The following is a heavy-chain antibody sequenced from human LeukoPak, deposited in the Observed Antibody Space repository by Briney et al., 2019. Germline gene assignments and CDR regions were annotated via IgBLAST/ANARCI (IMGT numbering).Heavy chain of an antibody. V-gene: IGHV1-18*01. CDR3: ARANMVRGVGSFFDRNWFDP. CDR1: DYTFTSYG. J-gene: IGHJ5*02. CDR2: FRAYNGNT. Sequence: EAPVKVSCKASDYTFTSYGISWLRQAPGQGIEWMGWFRAYNGNTNYAHKLQGRVTMTTDTSTSTAYMEVRSLRSDDTAVYYCARANMVRGVGSFFDRNWFDPWGQGALVTVSS. D-gene: IGHD3-10*01.